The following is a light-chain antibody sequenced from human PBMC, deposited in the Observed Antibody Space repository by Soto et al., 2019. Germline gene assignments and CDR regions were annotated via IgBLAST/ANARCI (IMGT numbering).Light chain of an antibody. Sequence: EIVLTQSPGTLSLSPGERATLSCRASQSVSSSYLAWYQQKPGQAPRLLNYGASSRATGIPDRFSGSGSGKDFTLTISRLEPEDFAEYDCQKYGSSPITFGPGTRLEIK. V-gene: IGKV3-20*01. J-gene: IGKJ5*01. CDR1: QSVSSSY. CDR3: QKYGSSPIT. CDR2: GAS.